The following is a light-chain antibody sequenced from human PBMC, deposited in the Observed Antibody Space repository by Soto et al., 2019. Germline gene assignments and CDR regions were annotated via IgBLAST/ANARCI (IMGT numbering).Light chain of an antibody. V-gene: IGLV4-60*03. CDR2: LESSGSQ. J-gene: IGLJ3*02. Sequence: QSVLTQSSSASASLGSSVNLTCTLSSGHRGYIIAWHQQQPGKAPRFLMRLESSGSQNKGSGVPDRFSGSSSGAARYLTISNLQSEDEADYYCETWNSNTRVFGGGTKLTVL. CDR3: ETWNSNTRV. CDR1: SGHRGYI.